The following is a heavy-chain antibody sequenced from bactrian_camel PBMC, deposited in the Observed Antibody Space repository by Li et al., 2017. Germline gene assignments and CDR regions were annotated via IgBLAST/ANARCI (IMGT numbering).Heavy chain of an antibody. Sequence: VQLVESGGGLVQPGGSLRLSCSVTTWSFSRYWMYWVRQAPGKGLEWVSYIEIDGRTTSYADSVWGRFTISRDNAKTTVYLQMNSLKFEDTAVYYCATQTLNWGLWLGYFSRYWGQGTQVTVS. J-gene: IGHJ4*01. V-gene: IGHV3S1*01. CDR2: IEIDGRTT. CDR3: ATQTLNWGLWLGYFSRY. D-gene: IGHD5*01. CDR1: TWSFSRYW.